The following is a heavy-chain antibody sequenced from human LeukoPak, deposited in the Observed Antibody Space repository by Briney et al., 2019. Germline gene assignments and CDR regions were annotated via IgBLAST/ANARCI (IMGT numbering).Heavy chain of an antibody. CDR2: IYHSGST. D-gene: IGHD1-26*01. Sequence: SSEALSLTCTVSGYSISSGYYWGWIRQPPGKGLEWIGSIYHSGSTYYNPSLKSRVTISVDTSKNQFSLKLSSVTAADTAVYYCASMGVWELPDLYYYGMDVWGQGTTVTVSS. V-gene: IGHV4-38-2*02. J-gene: IGHJ6*02. CDR3: ASMGVWELPDLYYYGMDV. CDR1: GYSISSGYY.